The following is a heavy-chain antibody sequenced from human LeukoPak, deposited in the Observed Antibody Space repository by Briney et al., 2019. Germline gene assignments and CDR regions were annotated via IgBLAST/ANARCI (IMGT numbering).Heavy chain of an antibody. Sequence: PGGSLRLSCAASGFTFSGYWMSWVRQAPGKGLEWVATIKQDASEKTYVDSVEGRFTSSRDNAKSSLFLQMDSLRAEDTAVYYCARFGVDAAIDYWGQGTLVTVSS. CDR2: IKQDASEK. V-gene: IGHV3-7*01. CDR1: GFTFSGYW. CDR3: ARFGVDAAIDY. D-gene: IGHD3-3*01. J-gene: IGHJ4*02.